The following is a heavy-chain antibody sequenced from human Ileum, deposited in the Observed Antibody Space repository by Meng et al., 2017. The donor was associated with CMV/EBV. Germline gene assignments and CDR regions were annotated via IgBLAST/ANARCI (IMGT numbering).Heavy chain of an antibody. CDR2: ISYSGNT. D-gene: IGHD2-8*01. CDR3: ARGWADIRLSGVMDL. CDR1: GASVSRDYYY. V-gene: IGHV4-61*01. Sequence: SETLSLTCAVSGASVSRDYYYWSWIRQPPGKGLEWVAYISYSGNTNSNPSLKSRVSISADAAKNLFSLRLTSVTTADTAGYYCARGWADIRLSGVMDLWGQGTTVTVSS. J-gene: IGHJ6*02.